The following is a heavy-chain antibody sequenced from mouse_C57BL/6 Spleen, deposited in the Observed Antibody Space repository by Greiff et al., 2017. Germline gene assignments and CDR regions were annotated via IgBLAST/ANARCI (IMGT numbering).Heavy chain of an antibody. CDR3: TGRGTGTLDY. Sequence: EVQRVESGGGLVQPGGSMKLSCVASGFTFSNYWMNWVRQSPETGLEWVAQIRLKSDNYATHYAESVKGRFTISRDDSKSSVYLQMNNLRAEDTGIYYCTGRGTGTLDYWGQGTTLTVSS. CDR1: GFTFSNYW. V-gene: IGHV6-3*01. D-gene: IGHD4-1*01. J-gene: IGHJ2*01. CDR2: IRLKSDNYAT.